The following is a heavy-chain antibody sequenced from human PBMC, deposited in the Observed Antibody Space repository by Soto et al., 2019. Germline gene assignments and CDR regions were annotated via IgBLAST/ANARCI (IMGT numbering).Heavy chain of an antibody. Sequence: PSETLSLTCTVSGGSISSYYWSWIRQPPGKGLEWIGYIYYSGSTNYNPSLKGRVTISVDTSKNQFSLKLSSVTAADTAVYYCASSPGGVLEWLPALDYWGQGTLVTVSS. CDR2: IYYSGST. CDR3: ASSPGGVLEWLPALDY. CDR1: GGSISSYY. J-gene: IGHJ4*02. D-gene: IGHD3-3*01. V-gene: IGHV4-59*08.